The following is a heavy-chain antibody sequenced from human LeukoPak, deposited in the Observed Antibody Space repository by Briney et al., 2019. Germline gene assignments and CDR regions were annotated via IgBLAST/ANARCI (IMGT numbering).Heavy chain of an antibody. V-gene: IGHV4-30-2*01. Sequence: TLSLTCAVSGGSISSGGYSWSWIRQPPGKGLEWIGYVYHSGSTYYNPSLKSRVTISVDRSKNQFSLKLSSVTAADTAVYYCARVRDGYNVDYWGQGTLVTVSS. CDR2: VYHSGST. CDR3: ARVRDGYNVDY. J-gene: IGHJ4*02. D-gene: IGHD5-24*01. CDR1: GGSISSGGYS.